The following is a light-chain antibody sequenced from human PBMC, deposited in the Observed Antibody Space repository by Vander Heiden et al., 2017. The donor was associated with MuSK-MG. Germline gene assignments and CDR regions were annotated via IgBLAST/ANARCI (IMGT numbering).Light chain of an antibody. CDR3: MQCKHWPWT. Sequence: EVVMTQSPLPLPVTLGQPASISCRSSQSLLYSDGDPYLHWFQQRPGQSPRRLIYKVSNRDSGVPDRFSGSASGTDFTLHIIRVEAEDVGVYYCMQCKHWPWTFGQGTKVEIK. CDR2: KVS. CDR1: QSLLYSDGDPY. J-gene: IGKJ1*01. V-gene: IGKV2-30*01.